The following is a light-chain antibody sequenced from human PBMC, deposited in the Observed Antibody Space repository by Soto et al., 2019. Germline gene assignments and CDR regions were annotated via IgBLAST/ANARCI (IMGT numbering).Light chain of an antibody. J-gene: IGLJ1*01. CDR2: GVT. Sequence: QSVLTQPASVSGSPGQSITISCTGTGSDIGAYNYVSWYQQHPGKAPKLIIYGVTHRPSGVSTRFSASKSAYTASLTISGLQAEDEADYYCSSYTSSSTYVFGTGTKVTVL. CDR3: SSYTSSSTYV. V-gene: IGLV2-14*01. CDR1: GSDIGAYNY.